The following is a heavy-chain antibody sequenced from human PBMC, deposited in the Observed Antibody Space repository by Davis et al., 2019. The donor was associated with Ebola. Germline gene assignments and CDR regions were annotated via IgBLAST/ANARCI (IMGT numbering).Heavy chain of an antibody. CDR2: ISGSGGST. D-gene: IGHD1-26*01. J-gene: IGHJ4*02. Sequence: GGSLRLSCTDSVITFSSYAMTWVRQAPGKGLEWVSAISGSGGSTYYADSVKGRFTIARDNSKKTLYLQMNSLRAEDTAVYYCARGPPLGWSYPWGLDYWGQGTLVTVSS. V-gene: IGHV3-23*01. CDR1: VITFSSYA. CDR3: ARGPPLGWSYPWGLDY.